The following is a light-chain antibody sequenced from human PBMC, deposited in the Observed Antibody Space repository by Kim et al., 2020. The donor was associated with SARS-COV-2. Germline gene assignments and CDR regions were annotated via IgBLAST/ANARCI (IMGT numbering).Light chain of an antibody. J-gene: IGLJ3*02. V-gene: IGLV10-54*04. Sequence: QPAPLTCTENSDNVGNQGTTWMQQHRGHPPKLLSYRNNNRPSGISEKFSASRSGNTASLTITGLQPEDEADYYCSAWDNRLSVWVFGGGTQLTVL. CDR1: SDNVGNQG. CDR3: SAWDNRLSVWV. CDR2: RNN.